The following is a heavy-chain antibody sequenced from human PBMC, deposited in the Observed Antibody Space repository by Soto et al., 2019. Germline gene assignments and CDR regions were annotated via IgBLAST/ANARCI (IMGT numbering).Heavy chain of an antibody. J-gene: IGHJ6*02. CDR2: INHSGST. V-gene: IGHV4-34*01. Sequence: SXTQSLTCPVYGGYFSGYYWSWIRQPNGKGLEWIGEINHSGSTNYNPSLKSRVTISVDTSKNQFSLKLSSVTAADTAVYYCARCHNWNYWVNYYYVRDVWGQGTTVTVSS. CDR1: GGYFSGYY. CDR3: ARCHNWNYWVNYYYVRDV. D-gene: IGHD1-7*01.